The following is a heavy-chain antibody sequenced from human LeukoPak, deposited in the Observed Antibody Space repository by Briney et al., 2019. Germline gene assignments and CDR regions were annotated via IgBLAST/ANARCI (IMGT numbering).Heavy chain of an antibody. CDR1: GFTFSDYY. Sequence: GGSLRLSCAASGFTFSDYYMSWIRQAPGKGLEWVSYISSSGSTIYYADSGEGRFTISRDNAKNSLYLQMNSLRAEDTAVYYCARERSSSTRKWFDPWGQGTLVTVSS. J-gene: IGHJ5*02. CDR2: ISSSGSTI. D-gene: IGHD2-2*01. CDR3: ARERSSSTRKWFDP. V-gene: IGHV3-11*01.